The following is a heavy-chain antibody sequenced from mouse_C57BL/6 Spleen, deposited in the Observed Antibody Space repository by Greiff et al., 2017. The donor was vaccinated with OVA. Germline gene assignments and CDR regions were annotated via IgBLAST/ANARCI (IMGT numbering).Heavy chain of an antibody. Sequence: VKLMESGAELVKPGASVKMSCKASGYTFTTYPIEWMKQNHGKSLEWIGNFHPYNDDPKYNEKFKGKATLTVEKSSSTVYLELSRLTSDDSAVYYCATQGGNDYDGGFAYWGQGTLVTVSA. CDR2: FHPYNDDP. CDR3: ATQGGNDYDGGFAY. J-gene: IGHJ3*01. CDR1: GYTFTTYP. V-gene: IGHV1-47*01. D-gene: IGHD2-4*01.